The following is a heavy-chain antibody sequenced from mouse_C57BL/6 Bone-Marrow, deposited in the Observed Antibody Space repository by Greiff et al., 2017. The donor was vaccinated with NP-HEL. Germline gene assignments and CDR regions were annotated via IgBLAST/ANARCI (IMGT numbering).Heavy chain of an antibody. Sequence: LVESGAELARPGASVKLSCKASGYTFTSYGISWVKQRTGQGLEWIGEIYPRSGNTYYNEKFKGKATLTADKSSSTAYMELRSLTSEDSAVYFCARSSSGCDYWGQGTTLTVSS. CDR3: ARSSSGCDY. J-gene: IGHJ2*01. V-gene: IGHV1-81*01. D-gene: IGHD3-2*02. CDR1: GYTFTSYG. CDR2: IYPRSGNT.